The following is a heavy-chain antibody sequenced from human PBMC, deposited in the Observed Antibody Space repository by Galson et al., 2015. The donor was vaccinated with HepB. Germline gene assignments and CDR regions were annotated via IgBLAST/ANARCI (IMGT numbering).Heavy chain of an antibody. J-gene: IGHJ4*02. CDR2: VSGSIFGGVT. CDR1: EFMLRDYS. Sequence: SLRLSCAASEFMLRDYSINWVRQVPGKGLEWVSIVSGSIFGGVTYYADSVKGRFTTSRDTFKNIVYLHMNSLRAEDTAIYYCASLSSPRIAGEVYHFDSWGQGTQVTVSS. D-gene: IGHD1-26*01. CDR3: ASLSSPRIAGEVYHFDS. V-gene: IGHV3-23*01.